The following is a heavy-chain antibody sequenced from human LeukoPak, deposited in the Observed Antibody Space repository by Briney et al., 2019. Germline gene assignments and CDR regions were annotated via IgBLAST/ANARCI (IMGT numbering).Heavy chain of an antibody. CDR3: AKAALDCSGGSCSEVDY. Sequence: GGSLRLSCAASGFTLSSYAMSWVRQAPGKGLEWVSAISGSGGSTYYADSVKGRFTISRDNSKNTLYLQMNSLRAEDTAVYYCAKAALDCSGGSCSEVDYWGQGTLVTVSS. CDR2: ISGSGGST. CDR1: GFTLSSYA. D-gene: IGHD2-15*01. J-gene: IGHJ4*02. V-gene: IGHV3-23*01.